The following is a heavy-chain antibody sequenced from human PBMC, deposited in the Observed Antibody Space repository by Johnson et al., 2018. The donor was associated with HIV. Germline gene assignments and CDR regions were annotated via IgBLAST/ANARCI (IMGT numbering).Heavy chain of an antibody. J-gene: IGHJ3*02. CDR3: AREGAYYYGSGHDAFDI. Sequence: MLLVESGGGVVQPGGSLRLSCAASGFTFSSYWMHWVRQAPGKGLVWVSRINSDVSSTSYADSVKGRFTISRDNAKNTLYLQMNSLRAEDTAVYYCAREGAYYYGSGHDAFDIWGQGTMVTVSS. V-gene: IGHV3-74*01. D-gene: IGHD3-10*01. CDR2: INSDVSST. CDR1: GFTFSSYW.